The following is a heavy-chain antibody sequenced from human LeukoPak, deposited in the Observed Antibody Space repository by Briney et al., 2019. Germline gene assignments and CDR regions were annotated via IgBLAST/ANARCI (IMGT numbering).Heavy chain of an antibody. D-gene: IGHD2-21*02. V-gene: IGHV1-69*04. Sequence: GASVKVSCKASGGTFSSYAISWVRQAPGQGLEWMGRIIPILGIANYAQKFQGRATITADKSTSTAYMELGSLRSEDTAVYYCARDLSYCGGDCYHYYGMDVWGQGTTVTVSS. CDR2: IIPILGIA. CDR3: ARDLSYCGGDCYHYYGMDV. J-gene: IGHJ6*02. CDR1: GGTFSSYA.